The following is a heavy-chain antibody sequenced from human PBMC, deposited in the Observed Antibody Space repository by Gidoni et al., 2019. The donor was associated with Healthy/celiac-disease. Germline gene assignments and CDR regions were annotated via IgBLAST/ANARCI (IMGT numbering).Heavy chain of an antibody. CDR2: IYYSGST. V-gene: IGHV4-39*07. CDR1: GGSISSSSYY. Sequence: QLQLQESGPGLVKPSETLSLTCTVSGGSISSSSYYWGWLRPPPGKGLEWIGSIYYSGSTYYNPSLKSRVTISVDTSKNQFSRKLSSVTAADTAVYYCARLRGDILTGYADYWGQGTLVTVSS. D-gene: IGHD3-9*01. J-gene: IGHJ4*02. CDR3: ARLRGDILTGYADY.